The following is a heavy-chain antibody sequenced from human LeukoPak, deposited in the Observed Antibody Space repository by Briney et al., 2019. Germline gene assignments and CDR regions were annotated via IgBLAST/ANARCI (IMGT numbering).Heavy chain of an antibody. J-gene: IGHJ4*02. CDR3: ARDPIAVAGPRFDY. CDR1: GCTFSSYW. CDR2: IKQDGSEK. Sequence: GRSLRLSCAASGCTFSSYWMSWVRQAPGEGLEWVANIKQDGSEKYYVDSVKGRFTISRDNAKNSLYLQMNSLRAEDTAVYYCARDPIAVAGPRFDYWGQGTLVTVSS. V-gene: IGHV3-7*01. D-gene: IGHD6-19*01.